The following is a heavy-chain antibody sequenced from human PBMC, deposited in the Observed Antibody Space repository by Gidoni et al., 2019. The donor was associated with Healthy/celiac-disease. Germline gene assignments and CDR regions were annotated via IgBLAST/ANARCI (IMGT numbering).Heavy chain of an antibody. CDR1: GFTFSSYA. V-gene: IGHV3-23*01. Sequence: EVQLLESGGGLVQPGGSLRLSCAASGFTFSSYARSWVRQAPGKGLEWVSAISGSGGSTYYADSVKGRFTISRDNSKNTLYLQMNSLRAEDTAVYYCAKGGSSAGATDYWGQGTLVTVSS. D-gene: IGHD1-26*01. CDR2: ISGSGGST. CDR3: AKGGSSAGATDY. J-gene: IGHJ4*02.